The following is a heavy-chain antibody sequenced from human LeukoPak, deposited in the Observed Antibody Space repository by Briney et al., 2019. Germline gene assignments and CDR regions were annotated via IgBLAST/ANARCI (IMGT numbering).Heavy chain of an antibody. V-gene: IGHV3-23*01. CDR3: AKEPDYSNYVGYFDY. J-gene: IGHJ4*02. D-gene: IGHD4-11*01. CDR2: ISGSGGST. CDR1: GFTFSSYA. Sequence: GGSLRLSCAASGFTFSSYAMSWVRQAPGKGLEWVSAISGSGGSTYYADSVKGRFTISRDNSKNTLYLQMSSLRAEDTAVYYCAKEPDYSNYVGYFDYWGQGTLVTVSS.